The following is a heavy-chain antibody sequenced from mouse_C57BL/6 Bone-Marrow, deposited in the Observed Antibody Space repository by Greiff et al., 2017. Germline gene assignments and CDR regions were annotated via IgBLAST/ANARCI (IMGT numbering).Heavy chain of an antibody. J-gene: IGHJ2*01. V-gene: IGHV14-4*01. D-gene: IGHD4-1*01. Sequence: EVQLQQSGAELVRPGASVKLSCTASGFTIKDDYMHWVKQRPEQGLEWIGWIDPENGDTEYASKFQGKATITADTSSNTAYLQLSSLTSEDTAVYYCTTRNWDEDYWGQGTTLTVSS. CDR1: GFTIKDDY. CDR2: IDPENGDT. CDR3: TTRNWDEDY.